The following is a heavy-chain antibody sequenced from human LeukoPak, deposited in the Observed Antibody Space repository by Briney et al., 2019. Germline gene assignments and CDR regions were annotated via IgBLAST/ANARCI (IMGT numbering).Heavy chain of an antibody. Sequence: SETLSLTCTVSGGSISSSNYYWGWIRQPPGKGLEWIGSMDYSGRTYYDPSLRSRVTISVDTSRNQFSLRLSSVIATDTAVYYCARRTAAPFFWFDPWGQGTLVTVSS. CDR2: MDYSGRT. V-gene: IGHV4-39*01. CDR1: GGSISSSNYY. CDR3: ARRTAAPFFWFDP. J-gene: IGHJ5*02. D-gene: IGHD6-13*01.